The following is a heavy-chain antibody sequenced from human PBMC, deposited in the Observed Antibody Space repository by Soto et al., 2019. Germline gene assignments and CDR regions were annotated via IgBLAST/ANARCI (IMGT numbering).Heavy chain of an antibody. V-gene: IGHV4-34*01. CDR2: INHSGST. CDR3: ARFFGFVY. J-gene: IGHJ4*02. Sequence: SETLSVTCAVYGGTFSGYYWSWIRQPPGKGLEWIGEINHSGSTNYNPSLKSRVTISVDTSKNQFSLKLSSVTAADTAVYYCARFFGFVYWGQGTLVTVSS. CDR1: GGTFSGYY. D-gene: IGHD3-3*01.